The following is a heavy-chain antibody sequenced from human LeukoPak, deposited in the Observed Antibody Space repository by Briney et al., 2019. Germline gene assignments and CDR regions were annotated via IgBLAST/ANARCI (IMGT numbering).Heavy chain of an antibody. V-gene: IGHV3-64D*06. CDR2: ISSNGGST. D-gene: IGHD5-18*01. CDR3: VKASGGIQLWSTYDY. J-gene: IGHJ4*02. CDR1: GFTFSSYA. Sequence: GGSLRLSCSASGFTFSSYAMHWVREAPGKGLEYVSAISSNGGSTYYADSVKGRYTISRDNSKNTLYLQMSSQRAEDTAVYYCVKASGGIQLWSTYDYWGQGTLVTVSS.